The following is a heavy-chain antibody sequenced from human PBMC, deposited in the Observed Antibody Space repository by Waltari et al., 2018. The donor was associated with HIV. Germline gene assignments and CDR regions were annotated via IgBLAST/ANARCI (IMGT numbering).Heavy chain of an antibody. Sequence: QAHLAQSGGRVVQPGTSRRLSCADDGVTPYARRRVRLAPGKGLEWVAVISYDGGYKYYTESLKGRFTISRDNSEKLVFLQMDSLSPEDTAVYYCAKIGTIFGWWKYYFDSWGQGTLVTVSS. CDR2: ISYDGGYK. CDR3: AKIGTIFGWWKYYFDS. D-gene: IGHD3-9*01. J-gene: IGHJ4*02. CDR1: GVTPYA. V-gene: IGHV3-30*04.